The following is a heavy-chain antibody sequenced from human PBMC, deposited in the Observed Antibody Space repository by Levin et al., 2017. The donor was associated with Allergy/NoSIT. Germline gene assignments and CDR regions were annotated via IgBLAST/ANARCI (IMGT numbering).Heavy chain of an antibody. J-gene: IGHJ6*02. Sequence: AGGSLRLSCAASGFLFRTYGMHWVRQAPGKGLQWLAIIWYDGSNTYYADSVEGRFTISRDNSKNKLYLEMQSLRVEDTGLYYCARDWGVAARYYHGVDVWGQGTSVIVSS. CDR1: GFLFRTYG. CDR3: ARDWGVAARYYHGVDV. D-gene: IGHD6-6*01. CDR2: IWYDGSNT. V-gene: IGHV3-33*01.